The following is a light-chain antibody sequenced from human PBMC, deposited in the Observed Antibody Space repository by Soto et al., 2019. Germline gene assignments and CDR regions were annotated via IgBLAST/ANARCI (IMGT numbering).Light chain of an antibody. CDR3: QQYDLLPWT. CDR1: QDITNF. J-gene: IGKJ1*01. V-gene: IGKV1-33*01. CDR2: AAS. Sequence: DIQMTQSPSSLSASVGDRVTITCQASQDITNFLNWYQQKPGKAPKLLIYAASNLETGVPSRFSGGGSGADFTFPISSLQPEDVATYYCQQYDLLPWTFGQGTKVEI.